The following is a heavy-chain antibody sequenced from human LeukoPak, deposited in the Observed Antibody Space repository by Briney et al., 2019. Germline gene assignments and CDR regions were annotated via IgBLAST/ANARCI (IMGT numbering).Heavy chain of an antibody. CDR2: IMQDGREK. Sequence: GGSLRLSCAASDSTFSRSWMTWVRQAPGKGLEWVANIMQDGREKYYVDSVKGRFTISRDTTKNSLYLQMNSLRAEDTAVYYCASIFRSIAARRAFDGMDVWGQGTTVTVSS. V-gene: IGHV3-7*05. D-gene: IGHD6-6*01. J-gene: IGHJ6*02. CDR1: DSTFSRSW. CDR3: ASIFRSIAARRAFDGMDV.